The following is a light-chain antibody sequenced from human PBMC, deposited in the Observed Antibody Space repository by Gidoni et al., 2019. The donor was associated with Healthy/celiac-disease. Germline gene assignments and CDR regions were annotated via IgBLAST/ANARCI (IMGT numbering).Light chain of an antibody. V-gene: IGLV3-1*01. Sequence: SYELTQPPSVSVSPGQTARITCSGDNLGDKYACWYQQKPGQSPVLVIYQDSKRPSGIPERFSGSNSGNTATLTISGTQAMDEADYYCQAWDSSTAEVFGGGTKLTVL. CDR2: QDS. CDR3: QAWDSSTAEV. J-gene: IGLJ3*02. CDR1: NLGDKY.